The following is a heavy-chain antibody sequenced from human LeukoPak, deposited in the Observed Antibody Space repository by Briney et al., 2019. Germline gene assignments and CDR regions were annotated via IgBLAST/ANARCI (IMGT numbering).Heavy chain of an antibody. Sequence: SETLSLTCAVYGGSFSGYYWSWIRQPPGKGLEWIGEINHSGSTNYNPSLKSRVTISVDTSKNQFSLKLSSVTAADTAVYYCARWSKTGDNAFDIWGQGTMVTVSS. D-gene: IGHD4-17*01. CDR2: INHSGST. CDR1: GGSFSGYY. CDR3: ARWSKTGDNAFDI. J-gene: IGHJ3*02. V-gene: IGHV4-34*01.